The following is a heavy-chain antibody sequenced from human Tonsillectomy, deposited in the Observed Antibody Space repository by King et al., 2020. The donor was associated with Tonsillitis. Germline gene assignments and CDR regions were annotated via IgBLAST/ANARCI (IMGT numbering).Heavy chain of an antibody. Sequence: GQLVQSGAEVKKPGESLKISCQGSGYSFTTYWIGWVRQMPGKGLEWMGIIYPGDSDTRYSPSFTGQVTISADTSTSTAYLPWSTLKASDTAMYYCARKSDGDYWALGYWGQGTLVTVSS. V-gene: IGHV5-51*01. J-gene: IGHJ4*02. CDR2: IYPGDSDT. D-gene: IGHD4-17*01. CDR3: ARKSDGDYWALGY. CDR1: GYSFTTYW.